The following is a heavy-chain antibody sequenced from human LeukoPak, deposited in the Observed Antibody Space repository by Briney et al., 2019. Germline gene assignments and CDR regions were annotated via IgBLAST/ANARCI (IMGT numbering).Heavy chain of an antibody. V-gene: IGHV3-23*01. CDR2: VSGGGGST. CDR3: AKEGNRYGDY. Sequence: GSLRLSCSASGFTFGNYAMSWVRQAPGKGLEWVSAVSGGGGSTYYADSVKGRFSISRDNSRNTLYLQMNSLRAEDTAVYYCAKEGNRYGDYWGQGTLVTVSS. D-gene: IGHD3-9*01. J-gene: IGHJ4*02. CDR1: GFTFGNYA.